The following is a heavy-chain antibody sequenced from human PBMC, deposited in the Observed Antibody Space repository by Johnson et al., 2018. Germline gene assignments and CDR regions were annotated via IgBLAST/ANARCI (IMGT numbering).Heavy chain of an antibody. CDR3: ARDRGWNDDAFDI. CDR2: IYYSGST. CDR1: GGSISSSSYY. J-gene: IGHJ3*02. V-gene: IGHV4-39*07. D-gene: IGHD1-1*01. Sequence: QVQLQESGPGLVKPSETLSLTCTVSGGSISSSSYYWGWIRQPPGKGLEWIGSIYYSGSTYYNPSLKSRVTISVDTSKNQFSLKLSSVTAADTAVYYCARDRGWNDDAFDIWGQGTMVTVSS.